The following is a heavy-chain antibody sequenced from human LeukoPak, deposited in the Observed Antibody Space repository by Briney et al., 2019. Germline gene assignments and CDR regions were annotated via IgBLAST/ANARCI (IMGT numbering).Heavy chain of an antibody. Sequence: MASETLSLTCTVSGGSISSYYWSWIRQPAGKGLEWIGRIYTSGSTNYNRSLKSRVTISVDTSKNQFSLKLSSVTAADTAVYYCARVYYSSSYDYWYFDLWGRGTLVTVSS. D-gene: IGHD6-13*01. CDR3: ARVYYSSSYDYWYFDL. CDR2: IYTSGST. CDR1: GGSISSYY. V-gene: IGHV4-4*07. J-gene: IGHJ2*01.